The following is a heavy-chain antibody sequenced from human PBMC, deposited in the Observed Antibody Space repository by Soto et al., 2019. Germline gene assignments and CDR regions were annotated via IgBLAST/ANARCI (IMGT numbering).Heavy chain of an antibody. CDR2: INHSGST. J-gene: IGHJ4*02. CDR3: ARRSGRWIQLWYYFDY. V-gene: IGHV4-34*01. D-gene: IGHD5-18*01. Sequence: NPSETLSLTCAVYGGSFSGYYWSWIRQPPGKGLEWIGEINHSGSTNYNPSLKSRVTISVDTSKNQFSLKLSSVTAADTAVYYCARRSGRWIQLWYYFDYWGQGTLVTVSS. CDR1: GGSFSGYY.